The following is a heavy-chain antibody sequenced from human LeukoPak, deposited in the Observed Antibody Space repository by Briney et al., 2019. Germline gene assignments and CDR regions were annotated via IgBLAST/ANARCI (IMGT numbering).Heavy chain of an antibody. Sequence: GGSLRLSCAGSGFTSSSYWMSWVRQAPGKGLEWVANIKEDGSEKYYVDSVKGRFTISRDNAKNSVYLQMNSLRADDTAVYYCARAIVAMGERAPTSLDYWGQGMLVTVSS. J-gene: IGHJ4*02. CDR1: GFTSSSYW. V-gene: IGHV3-7*02. CDR2: IKEDGSEK. CDR3: ARAIVAMGERAPTSLDY. D-gene: IGHD5-12*01.